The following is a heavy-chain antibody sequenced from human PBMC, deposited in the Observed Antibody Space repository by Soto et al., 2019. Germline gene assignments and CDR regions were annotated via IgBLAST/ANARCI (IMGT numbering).Heavy chain of an antibody. Sequence: LRLSCAASGFTFSSYGMHWVRQAPGKGLEWVAVIWYDGSNKYYADSVKGRFTISRDNSKNTLYLQMNSLRAEDTAVYYCARDRCSSTSCLNWFDPWGQGTLVTVYS. J-gene: IGHJ5*02. D-gene: IGHD2-2*01. CDR3: ARDRCSSTSCLNWFDP. V-gene: IGHV3-33*01. CDR1: GFTFSSYG. CDR2: IWYDGSNK.